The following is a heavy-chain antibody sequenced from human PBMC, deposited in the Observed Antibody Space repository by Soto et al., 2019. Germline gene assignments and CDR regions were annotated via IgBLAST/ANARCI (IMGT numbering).Heavy chain of an antibody. CDR1: GGTFSSYT. CDR2: IIPILGIA. J-gene: IGHJ5*02. D-gene: IGHD2-2*01. CDR3: ATEGSNIVVAPTGWFDP. V-gene: IGHV1-69*04. Sequence: GASVKVSCKASGGTFSSYTISWVRQAPGQGLEWMGRIIPILGIANYAQKFQGRVTITADKSTSTAYMELSSLRSEDTAVYYCATEGSNIVVAPTGWFDPWGQGALVTVSS.